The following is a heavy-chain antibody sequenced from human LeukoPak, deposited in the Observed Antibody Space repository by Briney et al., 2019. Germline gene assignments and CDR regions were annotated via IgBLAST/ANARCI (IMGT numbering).Heavy chain of an antibody. V-gene: IGHV1-3*01. CDR1: GYTFTSYA. J-gene: IGHJ5*02. CDR2: INAGNGNT. D-gene: IGHD4-17*01. CDR3: ARDSYMRYGDYQTDWIDP. Sequence: ASVKVSCKASGYTFTSYAMHWVRQAPGQRLEWMGWINAGNGNTKYSQKFQGRVAITRDTSASTAYMELSSLRSEDAAVYYCARDSYMRYGDYQTDWIDPWGQGTLVTVSS.